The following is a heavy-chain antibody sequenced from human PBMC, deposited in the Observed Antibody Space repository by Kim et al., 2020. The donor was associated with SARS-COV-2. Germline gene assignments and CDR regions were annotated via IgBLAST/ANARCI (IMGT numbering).Heavy chain of an antibody. Sequence: GGSLRLSCVASGFVFSNYRMNWVRQAPGKGLEWVSSISASSSFIHYADSVKGRFTISRDAAKNSLYLQMNSLRAEDSGFYYCARDGQDYVWEHWGQGTLVTVSS. V-gene: IGHV3-21*04. CDR1: GFVFSNYR. J-gene: IGHJ1*01. CDR2: ISASSSFI. CDR3: ARDGQDYVWEH. D-gene: IGHD3-16*01.